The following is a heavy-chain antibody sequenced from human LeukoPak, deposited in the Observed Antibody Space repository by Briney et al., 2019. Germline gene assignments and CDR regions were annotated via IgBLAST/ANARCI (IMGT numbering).Heavy chain of an antibody. CDR1: GFTFRSYG. D-gene: IGHD6-13*01. CDR3: ARGLAAGLIDY. CDR2: IWYDGSNK. J-gene: IGHJ4*02. V-gene: IGHV3-33*01. Sequence: GGSLRLSCAASGFTFRSYGMHWVRQAPGKGLEWVAVIWYDGSNKYYADSVKGRFTISRDNSKNTLYLQMNSLRAEDTAVYYCARGLAAGLIDYWGQGTLVTVSS.